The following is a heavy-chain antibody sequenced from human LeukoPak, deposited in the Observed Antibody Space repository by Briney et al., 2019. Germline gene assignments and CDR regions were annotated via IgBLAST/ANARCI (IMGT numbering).Heavy chain of an antibody. CDR2: ISSSSSYI. J-gene: IGHJ4*02. V-gene: IGHV3-21*01. CDR3: ARGWGSSGYPYFDC. D-gene: IGHD3-22*01. Sequence: GGSLRLSCAASGFTFSSYSMNWVRQAPGKGLEWVSSISSSSSYIYYADSVKGPFTISRDNAKNSLYLQMNSLRAEDTAVYYCARGWGSSGYPYFDCWGQGTLVTISS. CDR1: GFTFSSYS.